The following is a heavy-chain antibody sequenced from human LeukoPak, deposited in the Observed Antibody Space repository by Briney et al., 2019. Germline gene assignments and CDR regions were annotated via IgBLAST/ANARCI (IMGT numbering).Heavy chain of an antibody. Sequence: ASVKVSFKASGYTFTSYDINWVRQATGQGLEWMGWMNPNRGNTGYAQKFQGRVNMTRNTSISTAYMELSSLRSEDTAVYYCAREASGGTVGADTEPFFHHWGQGTLVTVSS. CDR3: AREASGGTVGADTEPFFHH. CDR2: MNPNRGNT. J-gene: IGHJ1*01. V-gene: IGHV1-8*01. D-gene: IGHD1-14*01. CDR1: GYTFTSYD.